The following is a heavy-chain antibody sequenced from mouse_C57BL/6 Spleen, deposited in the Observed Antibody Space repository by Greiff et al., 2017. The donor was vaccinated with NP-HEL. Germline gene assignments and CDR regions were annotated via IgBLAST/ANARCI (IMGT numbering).Heavy chain of an antibody. CDR2: INPNNGGT. CDR1: GYTFTDYN. V-gene: IGHV1-18*01. CDR3: AREEDDGYPFAY. D-gene: IGHD2-3*01. Sequence: EVQLQQSGPELVKPGASVKIPCKASGYTFTDYNMDWVKQSHGKSLEWIGDINPNNGGTIYNQKFKGKAKLTVDKSSSTAYMELRSLTSEDTAVYYCAREEDDGYPFAYWGQGTLVTVSA. J-gene: IGHJ3*01.